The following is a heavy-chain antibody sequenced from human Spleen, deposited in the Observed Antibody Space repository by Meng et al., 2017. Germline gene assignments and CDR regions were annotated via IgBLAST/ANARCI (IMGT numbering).Heavy chain of an antibody. J-gene: IGHJ4*02. CDR2: IYQSGST. D-gene: IGHD2-21*01. V-gene: IGHV4-4*02. Sequence: QVQLQESGPVLVKPSGTRSLTCVVSGGSISSSNWWSWVRQPPGKGLQWIGEIYQSGSTSSYNPSLRSRVTMSLDTSRNQISLMLTSVTAADTAVYYCARNGAYCLDSWGQGTLVTVSS. CDR3: ARNGAYCLDS. CDR1: GGSISSSNW.